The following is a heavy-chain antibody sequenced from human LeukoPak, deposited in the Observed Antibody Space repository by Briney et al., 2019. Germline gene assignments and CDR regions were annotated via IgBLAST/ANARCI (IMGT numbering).Heavy chain of an antibody. Sequence: GGSLRLSCAASGFTFSSYSMNWVRQAPGKGLEWVSSISSSSSYIYYADSVKGRFTISRDNAKNSLYLQMNSLRAEDTAVYYCARMVPLVRGGIPLHLCGMDVWGQGTTVTVSS. J-gene: IGHJ6*02. CDR3: ARMVPLVRGGIPLHLCGMDV. V-gene: IGHV3-21*01. CDR1: GFTFSSYS. D-gene: IGHD3-10*01. CDR2: ISSSSSYI.